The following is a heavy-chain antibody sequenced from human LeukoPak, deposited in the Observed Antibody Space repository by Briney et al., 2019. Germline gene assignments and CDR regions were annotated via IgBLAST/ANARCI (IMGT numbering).Heavy chain of an antibody. CDR3: ARHFGMGPFDY. D-gene: IGHD1-14*01. V-gene: IGHV1-69*05. J-gene: IGHJ4*02. CDR2: IIPIFGTA. CDR1: GYAFTCYA. Sequence: ASVKVSCKASGYAFTCYAISWERQAPGQGLEWMGGIIPIFGTANYAQKFQGRVTITTDESTSTAYMELSSLRSEDTAVYYCARHFGMGPFDYWGQGTLVTVSS.